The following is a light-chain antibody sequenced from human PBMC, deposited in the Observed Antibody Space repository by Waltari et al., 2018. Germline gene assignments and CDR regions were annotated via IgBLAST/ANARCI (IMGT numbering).Light chain of an antibody. CDR3: QQTYSTPRT. CDR1: QTISSH. J-gene: IGKJ1*01. CDR2: ATS. V-gene: IGKV1-39*01. Sequence: DIQMTQSPSSLSPSEGPRVTITCRASQTISSHLNWDQQKPGKAPKLLIYATSTLQSGVPSRFSGTASGTDFTLTISSLQPEDFASYFCQQTYSTPRTFGQGTKVEIK.